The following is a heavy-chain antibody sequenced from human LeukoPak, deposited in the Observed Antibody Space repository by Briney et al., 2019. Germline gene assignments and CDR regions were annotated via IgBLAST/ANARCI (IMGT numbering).Heavy chain of an antibody. CDR1: GYSFTSYW. CDR3: ARLMNTAMALDAFDI. V-gene: IGHV5-51*01. CDR2: IYPRDSDT. D-gene: IGHD5-18*01. Sequence: GESLKISCKGSGYSFTSYWIGWVRQMPGKGLEWMGIIYPRDSDTRYSPSFQGQVTISADTSINTAYLQWSSLKASDTAMYYCARLMNTAMALDAFDIWGQGTMVTVSS. J-gene: IGHJ3*02.